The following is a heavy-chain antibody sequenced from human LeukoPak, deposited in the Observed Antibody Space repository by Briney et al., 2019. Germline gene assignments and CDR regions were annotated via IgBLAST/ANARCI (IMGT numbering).Heavy chain of an antibody. V-gene: IGHV3-7*01. J-gene: IGHJ4*02. Sequence: GGSLRLSCVASGFPFSPIWMSWVRRAPGKGLEWVAMIKQTASETHYVDSVRGRFSISRDSAKSSLYLQMNSLKADDTAVYYCASLDTALIQTGGYWGQGTLVTVSS. CDR2: IKQTASET. D-gene: IGHD5-18*01. CDR3: ASLDTALIQTGGY. CDR1: GFPFSPIW.